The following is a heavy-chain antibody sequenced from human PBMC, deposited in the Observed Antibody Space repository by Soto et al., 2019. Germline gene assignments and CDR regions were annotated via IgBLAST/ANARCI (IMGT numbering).Heavy chain of an antibody. J-gene: IGHJ6*02. CDR1: GCSITSVHY. CDR2: IHHSGST. V-gene: IGHV4-38-2*01. Sequence: SETLSLTCDVSGCSITSVHYWGWIRQPPGKGLEWIGIIHHSGSTYYSPSLKSRVTISIDTSRNRFSLKVTSVTAADTAVYYCARRIEMTTMKTGMDVWGQGTTVTVSS. CDR3: ARRIEMTTMKTGMDV.